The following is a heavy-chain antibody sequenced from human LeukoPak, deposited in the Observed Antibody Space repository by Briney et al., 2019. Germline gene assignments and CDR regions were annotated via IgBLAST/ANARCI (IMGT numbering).Heavy chain of an antibody. CDR3: ARYQLLRGYYGMDV. D-gene: IGHD2-2*01. Sequence: GGSLRLSCAASGFTFSSYAMHWVRQAPGKGLEWVAVISYDGSNKYYADSVKGRFTISRDNSKNTLYLQMNSLRAEDTAVYYCARYQLLRGYYGMDVWGQGTTVTVSS. CDR2: ISYDGSNK. J-gene: IGHJ6*02. V-gene: IGHV3-30*04. CDR1: GFTFSSYA.